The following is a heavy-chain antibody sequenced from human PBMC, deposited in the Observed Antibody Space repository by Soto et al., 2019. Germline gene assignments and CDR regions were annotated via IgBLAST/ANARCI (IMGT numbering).Heavy chain of an antibody. CDR1: GFAFSGSD. CDR2: INYRGVST. J-gene: IGHJ4*02. CDR3: VSDPNWDWGH. Sequence: PGGSLRLSCAASGFAFSGSDMNWVRQPPGKGLEWVSNINYRGVSTSHAGAVRGRFSISRDNSKNTVYLQMNSLKPEDTAMYYCVSDPNWDWGHCGQGT. V-gene: IGHV3-23*01. D-gene: IGHD1-7*01.